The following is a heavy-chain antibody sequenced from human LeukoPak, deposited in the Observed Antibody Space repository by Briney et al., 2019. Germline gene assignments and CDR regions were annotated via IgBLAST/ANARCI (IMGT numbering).Heavy chain of an antibody. CDR2: ISYDGTNK. CDR1: GFTFSSYA. Sequence: GGSLRLSCAASGFTFSSYAMNWVRQAPGKGLEWVALISYDGTNKYYADSVKGRFTISRDNSKNTLYLQMSSLRPEDTAVYYCARGARGYFDYWGQGTLVTVSS. J-gene: IGHJ4*02. CDR3: ARGARGYFDY. V-gene: IGHV3-30-3*01.